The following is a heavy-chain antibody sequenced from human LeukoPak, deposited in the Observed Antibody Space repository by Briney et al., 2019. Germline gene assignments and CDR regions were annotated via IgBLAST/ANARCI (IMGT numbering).Heavy chain of an antibody. CDR3: AKDRWDIVVVTAIGYFQH. CDR2: ISGSGGST. D-gene: IGHD2-21*02. Sequence: GGSLRLSCAASGFTFSSYAMHWVRQAPGKGLEWVSTISGSGGSTYYADSVKGRFTISRDNSKNTLYLQMNSLRAEDTAVYYCAKDRWDIVVVTAIGYFQHWGQGTLVTVSS. V-gene: IGHV3-23*01. CDR1: GFTFSSYA. J-gene: IGHJ1*01.